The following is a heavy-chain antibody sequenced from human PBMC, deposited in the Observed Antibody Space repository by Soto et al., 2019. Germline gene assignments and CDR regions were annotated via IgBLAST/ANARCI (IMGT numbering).Heavy chain of an antibody. J-gene: IGHJ5*02. Sequence: QITLKESGPTLVKPTQTLTLTCTFSGFSLSTSGVSVGWIRQPPGKALEWLALIYWDNDIRYSPFLKSRLTITTDTSKSQVVLTMTNMDPVDTATYYCAHAYTGSAWFQNWFDPWGQGTLVTVSS. V-gene: IGHV2-5*02. D-gene: IGHD6-19*01. CDR1: GFSLSTSGVS. CDR2: IYWDNDI. CDR3: AHAYTGSAWFQNWFDP.